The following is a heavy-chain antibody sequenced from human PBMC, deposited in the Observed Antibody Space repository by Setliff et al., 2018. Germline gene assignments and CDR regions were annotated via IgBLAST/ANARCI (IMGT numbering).Heavy chain of an antibody. V-gene: IGHV4-4*08. CDR2: IDTSGST. CDR3: ARGYCSSPSCFFAGWFDP. D-gene: IGHD2-2*01. J-gene: IGHJ5*02. Sequence: SETLSLTCTVSGGSINNYYWSWIRQSPGKGLEWIGYIDTSGSTDYNPSLKSRVTISVGTSKNQFSLELTSVTAADTAVYYCARGYCSSPSCFFAGWFDPWGQGTRVTAPQ. CDR1: GGSINNYY.